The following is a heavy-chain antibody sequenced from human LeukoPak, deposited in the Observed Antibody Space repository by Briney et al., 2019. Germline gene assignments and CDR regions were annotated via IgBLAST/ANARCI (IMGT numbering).Heavy chain of an antibody. Sequence: GGSLRLSCAASGFFFSGYGLNWVRRAPGKGLEWVAFIRYDGTNKYYADSVKGRFTISRDSSKSTLYLQMDSLRSEDTAIYYCAKESQLSYTGTFYIDYWGQGTLVTVSS. CDR1: GFFFSGYG. D-gene: IGHD1-26*01. J-gene: IGHJ4*02. V-gene: IGHV3-30*02. CDR3: AKESQLSYTGTFYIDY. CDR2: IRYDGTNK.